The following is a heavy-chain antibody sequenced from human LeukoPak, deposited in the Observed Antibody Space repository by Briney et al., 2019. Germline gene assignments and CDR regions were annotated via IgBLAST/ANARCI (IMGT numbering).Heavy chain of an antibody. J-gene: IGHJ4*02. CDR3: ARRMDIVATINFDY. V-gene: IGHV4-39*07. CDR1: GGSFSSSSYY. CDR2: IYYRGSN. Sequence: SETLSLTCTVSGGSFSSSSYYWGWIRQPPGRGLEWIGSIYYRGSNYHNSSLKGRVTMSIDTSKNQFSLRLSSVTAADTAVYYCARRMDIVATINFDYWGQGTLVTVSS. D-gene: IGHD5-12*01.